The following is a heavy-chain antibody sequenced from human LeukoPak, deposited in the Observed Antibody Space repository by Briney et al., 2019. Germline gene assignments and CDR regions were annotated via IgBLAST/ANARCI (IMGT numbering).Heavy chain of an antibody. CDR2: INTNTGNP. CDR1: GYTFTSYA. Sequence: ASVKVSCKASGYTFTSYAMNWVRQAPGQGLEWMGWINTNTGNPTYAQGFTGRFVFSLDTSVSTAYLQISSLKAEDTAVYYCARGLPLVVVPAAMGVSFDYWGQGTLVTVSS. CDR3: ARGLPLVVVPAAMGVSFDY. V-gene: IGHV7-4-1*02. D-gene: IGHD2-2*01. J-gene: IGHJ4*02.